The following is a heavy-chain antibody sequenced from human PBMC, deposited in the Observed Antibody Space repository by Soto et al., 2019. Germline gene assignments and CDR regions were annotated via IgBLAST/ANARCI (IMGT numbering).Heavy chain of an antibody. CDR3: ARAGVWEGVVGSFTYFYYGMDV. Sequence: QVPLVQSGSEVRKPGASVKVSCKASGYTFKSYGMTWVRQAPGQGFEWMGWIGTYCGNTEYPQKFQGRVTMNTDTSTNTAYMELRSLTPNDTAVYYCARAGVWEGVVGSFTYFYYGMDVWGQGTTVTVSS. D-gene: IGHD3-16*01. CDR1: GYTFKSYG. CDR2: IGTYCGNT. V-gene: IGHV1-18*01. J-gene: IGHJ6*02.